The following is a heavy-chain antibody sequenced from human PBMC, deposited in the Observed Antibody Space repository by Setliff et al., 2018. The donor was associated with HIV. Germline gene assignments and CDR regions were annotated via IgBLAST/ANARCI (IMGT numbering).Heavy chain of an antibody. CDR2: INHYGST. D-gene: IGHD1-20*01. Sequence: SETLSLTCAVYGGSFSGYYWSWIRQPPGKGLEWIGEINHYGSTNYNPSLKSRVTISVDTSKNQFSLKLSSVTAADTAVYYCAGLTGTDFDYWGQGTLVTVSS. CDR3: AGLTGTDFDY. V-gene: IGHV4-34*01. J-gene: IGHJ4*02. CDR1: GGSFSGYY.